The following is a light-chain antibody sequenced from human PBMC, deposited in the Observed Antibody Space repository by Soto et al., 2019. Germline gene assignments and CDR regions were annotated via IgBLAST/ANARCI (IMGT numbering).Light chain of an antibody. CDR3: QQSYSTPRIT. CDR1: QSISNY. Sequence: DIQMTQSPSSLSASVGDRVTITCRASQSISNYLNWYQQKPGKAPNLLIYAASSLQSGVPSRFSGSGSGTDFTLTISSLQPADFATYYCQQSYSTPRITFGQGTRLEIK. V-gene: IGKV1-39*01. CDR2: AAS. J-gene: IGKJ5*01.